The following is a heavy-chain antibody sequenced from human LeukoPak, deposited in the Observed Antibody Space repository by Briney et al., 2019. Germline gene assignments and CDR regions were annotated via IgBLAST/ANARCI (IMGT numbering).Heavy chain of an antibody. D-gene: IGHD6-13*01. CDR2: INTNTGNP. Sequence: ASVKVSCKASGYTFTSYAMNWVRQAPGQGLEWMGWINTNTGNPTYAQGFTGRFVFSLDTSVSTAYLQISSLKAEDTAVYYCARVVAAAGENWFDPWGQGTLVTVSS. CDR1: GYTFTSYA. V-gene: IGHV7-4-1*02. CDR3: ARVVAAAGENWFDP. J-gene: IGHJ5*02.